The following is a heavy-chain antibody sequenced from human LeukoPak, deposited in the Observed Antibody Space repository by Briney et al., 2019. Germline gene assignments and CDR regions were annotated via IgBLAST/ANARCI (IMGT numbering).Heavy chain of an antibody. V-gene: IGHV3-66*01. CDR1: GFTVSSNY. CDR3: ARDRRGSSSLYYFDY. D-gene: IGHD3-10*01. Sequence: WGSLRLSCAASGFTVSSNYMSWVRQAPGKGLEWVSVIYSGGSTYYADSVKGRFTISRDNSKNTLYLQMNSLRAEDTAVYYCARDRRGSSSLYYFDYWGQGTLVTVSS. CDR2: IYSGGST. J-gene: IGHJ4*02.